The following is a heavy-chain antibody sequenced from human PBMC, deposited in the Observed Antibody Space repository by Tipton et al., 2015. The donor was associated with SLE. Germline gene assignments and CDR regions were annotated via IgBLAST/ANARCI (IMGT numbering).Heavy chain of an antibody. V-gene: IGHV4-39*07. J-gene: IGHJ5*02. CDR2: ISHGGTT. CDR1: GGSISSSNYY. CDR3: ASHGGNDFWRGNWFDP. D-gene: IGHD3-3*01. Sequence: TLSLTCTVSGGSISSSNYYWGWVRQPPGKVVEWIASISHGGTTYYNPSLKSRVAISVDTSKNQFSLKLSSVTAADTAVYYCASHGGNDFWRGNWFDPWGQGALVTVSS.